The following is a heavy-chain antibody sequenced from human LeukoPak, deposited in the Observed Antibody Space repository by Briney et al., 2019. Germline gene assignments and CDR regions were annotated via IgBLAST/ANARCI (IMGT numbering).Heavy chain of an antibody. CDR1: GFAFSSYW. Sequence: GGSLRLSCAASGFAFSSYWMYWVRQAPGKGPVWVARINTDGGSLNYADSVKGRFTISRDNAKNTLYLQMNSLGAEDTAVYYCARRINYYDSSGYYYVRYFDSWGQGTLVAVSS. D-gene: IGHD3-22*01. V-gene: IGHV3-74*01. CDR3: ARRINYYDSSGYYYVRYFDS. J-gene: IGHJ4*02. CDR2: INTDGGSL.